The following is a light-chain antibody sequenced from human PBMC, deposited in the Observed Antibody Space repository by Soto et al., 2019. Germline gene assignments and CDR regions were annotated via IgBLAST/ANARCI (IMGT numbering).Light chain of an antibody. J-gene: IGKJ5*01. Sequence: DIVMTQSPDSLAVSLGERATINCKSSKSVLYSSNNKNYLAWYQQKPGQPPKLLIYWASTRASGVPDRCSGSGSGTDFTLTISSLQAEDVAVYYCQQYYTKVTFGQGTRLEI. CDR1: KSVLYSSNNKNY. V-gene: IGKV4-1*01. CDR3: QQYYTKVT. CDR2: WAS.